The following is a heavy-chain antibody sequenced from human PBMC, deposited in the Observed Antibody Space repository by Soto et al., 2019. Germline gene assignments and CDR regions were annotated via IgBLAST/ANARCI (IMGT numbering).Heavy chain of an antibody. D-gene: IGHD6-13*01. J-gene: IGHJ4*02. V-gene: IGHV1-69*06. CDR1: GGTFSSYA. CDR2: IIPIFGTA. CDR3: ARKALVGIQQQPFDY. Sequence: SMKVSCKASGGTFSSYAISWLRQAPGQGLEWMGGIIPIFGTANYAQKFQGRVTITADTSASTAYMELSSLRSEDTAVYYCARKALVGIQQQPFDYWGQGTLVTVSS.